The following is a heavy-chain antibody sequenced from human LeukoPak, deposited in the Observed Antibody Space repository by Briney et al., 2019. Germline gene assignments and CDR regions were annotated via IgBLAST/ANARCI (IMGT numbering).Heavy chain of an antibody. CDR3: ARSIEYCSGGSCYENWFDP. V-gene: IGHV4-39*07. CDR1: GGSISSSSYY. J-gene: IGHJ5*02. D-gene: IGHD2-15*01. CDR2: IYYSGST. Sequence: SETLSLTCTVSGGSISSSSYYWGWLRQPPGKGLEWIGSIYYSGSTYYNPSLKSRVTISVDTSKNQFSLKLSSVTAADTAVYYCARSIEYCSGGSCYENWFDPWGQGTLVTVSS.